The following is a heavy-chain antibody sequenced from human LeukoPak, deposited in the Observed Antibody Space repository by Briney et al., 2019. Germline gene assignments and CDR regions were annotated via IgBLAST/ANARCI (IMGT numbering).Heavy chain of an antibody. Sequence: SETLSLTCTVSGGSISNSSHYWGWIRQPPGKGLEWIGSIYYSGSTYYNPSLKSRVTISVDTSKNQFSLKLTSVTAVDTAVYYCARETYNDFSRWFDPWGQGTLVTVSS. V-gene: IGHV4-39*02. D-gene: IGHD3-3*01. CDR2: IYYSGST. CDR1: GGSISNSSHY. J-gene: IGHJ5*02. CDR3: ARETYNDFSRWFDP.